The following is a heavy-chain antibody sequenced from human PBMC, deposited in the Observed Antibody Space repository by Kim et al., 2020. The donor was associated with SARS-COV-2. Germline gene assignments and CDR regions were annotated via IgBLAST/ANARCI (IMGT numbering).Heavy chain of an antibody. CDR1: GYNFRVQG. Sequence: GGSLRLSCAASGYNFRVQGMHWVRQPPGRGLEWVAAITDEGRTKYYTESVKGRFIISKDNARNTLFLQMNSLRVEDTAVYYCARWDGLGTKNMGYWGQGSLVAVSS. CDR3: ARWDGLGTKNMGY. D-gene: IGHD1-26*01. CDR2: ITDEGRTK. V-gene: IGHV3-33*05. J-gene: IGHJ4*02.